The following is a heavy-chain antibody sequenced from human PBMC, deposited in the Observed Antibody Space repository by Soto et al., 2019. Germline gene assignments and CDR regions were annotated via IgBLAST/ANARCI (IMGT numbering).Heavy chain of an antibody. D-gene: IGHD1-7*01. CDR1: GFTFSSYA. V-gene: IGHV3-23*01. Sequence: PGGSLRLSCAASGFTFSSYAMSWVRQAPGKGLEWVSCISGSGDTIYYADSVKGRFTISRDNSQNTLYMQMNSLRAEDTAVYYCAKDQRRTGTTIFDYWGLGTLVTVSS. CDR3: AKDQRRTGTTIFDY. J-gene: IGHJ4*02. CDR2: ISGSGDTI.